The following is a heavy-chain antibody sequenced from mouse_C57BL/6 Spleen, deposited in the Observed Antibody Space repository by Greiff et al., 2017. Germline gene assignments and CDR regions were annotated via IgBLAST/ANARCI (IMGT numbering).Heavy chain of an antibody. CDR2: LDPETGGT. J-gene: IGHJ3*01. V-gene: IGHV1-15*01. CDR1: GYTFTDYE. Sequence: QVQLKESGAELVRPGASVTLSCKASGYTFTDYEMHWVKQTPVHGLEWIGALDPETGGTAYNQKFKGKAIPTADKSSSTAYMELRSLTSEDSAVYYCTRRRVYGNPFAYWGQGTLVTVSA. CDR3: TRRRVYGNPFAY. D-gene: IGHD2-1*01.